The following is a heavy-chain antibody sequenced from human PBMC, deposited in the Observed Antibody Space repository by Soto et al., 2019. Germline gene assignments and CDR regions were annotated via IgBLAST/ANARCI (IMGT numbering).Heavy chain of an antibody. V-gene: IGHV4-4*07. CDR3: ARVRGYSSSWYVDY. D-gene: IGHD6-13*01. CDR1: GGSVSSYY. CDR2: IYTSGST. Sequence: SESLSLTCTVSGGSVSSYYWSWIRQPAGKGLEWIGRIYTSGSTNYNPSLKSRVTMSVDTSKNQFSLKLSSVTAADTAVYYCARVRGYSSSWYVDYWGQGTLVTVSS. J-gene: IGHJ4*02.